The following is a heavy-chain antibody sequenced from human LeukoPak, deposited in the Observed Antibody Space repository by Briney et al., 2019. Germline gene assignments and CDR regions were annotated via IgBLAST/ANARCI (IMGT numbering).Heavy chain of an antibody. CDR3: ARDRGLRGKVVITRNTTEQGIDY. J-gene: IGHJ4*02. Sequence: ASVKVSCKASGYTFTSYGISWVRQAPGQGLEWMGWISAYNGNTNYAQKLQGRVTMTTDTSTSTAYMELRSLRSDDTAVYYCARDRGLRGKVVITRNTTEQGIDYWGQGTLVIVSS. CDR1: GYTFTSYG. D-gene: IGHD3-22*01. CDR2: ISAYNGNT. V-gene: IGHV1-18*01.